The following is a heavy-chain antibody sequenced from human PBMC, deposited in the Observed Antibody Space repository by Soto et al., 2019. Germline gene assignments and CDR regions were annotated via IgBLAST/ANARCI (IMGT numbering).Heavy chain of an antibody. J-gene: IGHJ4*02. D-gene: IGHD5-18*01. CDR1: GGSISSSSYY. CDR3: AGYGYVTSVVDY. CDR2: IYYSGST. Sequence: SETLSLTCTVSGGSISSSSYYWGWIRQPPGKGLEWIGSIYYSGSTYYNPSLKSRVTISVDTSKNQFSLKLSSVTAADTAVYYCAGYGYVTSVVDYWGQGTLVTVS. V-gene: IGHV4-39*01.